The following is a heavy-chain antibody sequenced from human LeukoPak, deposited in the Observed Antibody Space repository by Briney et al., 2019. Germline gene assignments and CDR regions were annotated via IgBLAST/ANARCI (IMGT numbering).Heavy chain of an antibody. D-gene: IGHD3-10*01. V-gene: IGHV1-46*01. CDR2: INPSGGST. CDR3: ARDRTTMVRGVREGIYY. J-gene: IGHJ4*02. CDR1: GYTFTGYY. Sequence: GASVKVSCKASGYTFTGYYMHWVRQAPGQGLEWMGWINPSGGSTSYAQKFQGRVTMTRDTSTSTVYMELSSLRSEDTAVYYCARDRTTMVRGVREGIYYWGQGTLVTASS.